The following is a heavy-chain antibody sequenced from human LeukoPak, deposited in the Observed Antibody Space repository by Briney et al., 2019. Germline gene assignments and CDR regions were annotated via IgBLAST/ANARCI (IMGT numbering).Heavy chain of an antibody. CDR2: TFFRGST. J-gene: IGHJ4*02. D-gene: IGHD1-26*01. V-gene: IGHV4-39*01. Sequence: SETLSLTCTVSGDSITTTGSYWAWIRQTPGNGLEWVGSTFFRGSTFYSPSLKSRVTISLDTSKNQFSLVLSPVTAADTAVFFCARHELWGHFDFRGQGTLVTVSS. CDR1: GDSITTTGSY. CDR3: ARHELWGHFDF.